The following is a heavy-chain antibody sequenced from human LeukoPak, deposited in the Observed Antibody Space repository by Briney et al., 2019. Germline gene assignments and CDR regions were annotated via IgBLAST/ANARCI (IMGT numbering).Heavy chain of an antibody. CDR1: GGSISSGGYY. J-gene: IGHJ3*02. CDR3: ARCSGRTNVGAFDI. D-gene: IGHD1-7*01. CDR2: IYHSGST. Sequence: PSETLSLTCTVSGGSISSGGYYWSWIRQPPGKGLEWIGYIYHSGSTYYNPSLESRVTISVDRSKNQFSLKLSSVTAADTAVYYCARCSGRTNVGAFDIWGQGTMVTVSS. V-gene: IGHV4-30-2*01.